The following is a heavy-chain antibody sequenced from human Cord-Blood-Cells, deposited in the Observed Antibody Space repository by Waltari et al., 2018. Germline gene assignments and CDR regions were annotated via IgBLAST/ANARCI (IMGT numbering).Heavy chain of an antibody. CDR1: GFPFSSYS. Sequence: EVQLVESGGGLVKPGGSLRLSCAASGFPFSSYSMNWVRQAPGKGLEWVSSISSSSYIYYADSVKGRFTISRDNAKNSLYLQMNSLRAEDTAVYYCARDLAAAGFDYWGQGTLVTVSS. CDR2: ISSSSYI. J-gene: IGHJ4*02. D-gene: IGHD6-13*01. CDR3: ARDLAAAGFDY. V-gene: IGHV3-21*01.